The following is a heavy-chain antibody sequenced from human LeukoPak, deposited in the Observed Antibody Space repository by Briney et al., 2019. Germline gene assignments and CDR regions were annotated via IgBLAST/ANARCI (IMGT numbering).Heavy chain of an antibody. Sequence: ASVKVSCKASGYTFTSYDINWVRQATGQGLEWMGWMNPNSGNTGYAQKFQGRVTITRNTSISTAYMELSSLRSEDTAVYYCARFEEEGLLWFGESYYYMDVWGKGTTVTISS. V-gene: IGHV1-8*03. CDR1: GYTFTSYD. J-gene: IGHJ6*03. CDR3: ARFEEEGLLWFGESYYYMDV. D-gene: IGHD3-10*01. CDR2: MNPNSGNT.